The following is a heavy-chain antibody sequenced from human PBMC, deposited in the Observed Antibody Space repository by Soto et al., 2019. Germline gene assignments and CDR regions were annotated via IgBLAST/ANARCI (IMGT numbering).Heavy chain of an antibody. V-gene: IGHV4-59*08. D-gene: IGHD3-9*01. CDR1: GGSISSYY. CDR2: IYYSGST. CDR3: ARNYYDILTANRPYYYYYYMDV. J-gene: IGHJ6*03. Sequence: PSETLSLICTVSGGSISSYYWSWIRQPPGKGLEWIGYIYYSGSTNYNPSLKSRVTISVDTSKNQFSLKLSSVTAADTAVYYCARNYYDILTANRPYYYYYYMDVWGKGTTVTVS.